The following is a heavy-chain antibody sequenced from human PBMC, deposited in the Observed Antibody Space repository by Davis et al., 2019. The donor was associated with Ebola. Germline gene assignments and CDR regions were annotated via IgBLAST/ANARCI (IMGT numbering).Heavy chain of an antibody. D-gene: IGHD3-10*01. CDR1: GGSISSYY. V-gene: IGHV4-59*01. Sequence: SETLSLPCTVSGGSISSYYWSWIRQPPGKGLEWIGYIYYSGSTNYNPSLKSRVTISVDTSKNQFSLKLSSVTAADTAVYYCARGIWFRYYYYGMDVWGKGTTVTVSS. J-gene: IGHJ6*04. CDR3: ARGIWFRYYYYGMDV. CDR2: IYYSGST.